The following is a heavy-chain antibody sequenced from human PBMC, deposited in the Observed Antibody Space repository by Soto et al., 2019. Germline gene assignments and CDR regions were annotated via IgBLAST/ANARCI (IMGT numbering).Heavy chain of an antibody. V-gene: IGHV3-33*01. J-gene: IGHJ6*02. CDR2: IWHDGNNK. CDR3: ASELLGASDSYGLDV. CDR1: GFTFSNYG. Sequence: GGSLRLSCAASGFTFSNYGMHWVRQAPGKGLEWVAIIWHDGNNKYYADSVRGRFIISRDNSKNRLYLQMNSLRAEDTAVYYCASELLGASDSYGLDVWGQGTPVTVSS. D-gene: IGHD1-26*01.